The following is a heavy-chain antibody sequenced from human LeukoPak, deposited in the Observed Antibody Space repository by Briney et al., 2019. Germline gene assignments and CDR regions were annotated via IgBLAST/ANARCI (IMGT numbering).Heavy chain of an antibody. V-gene: IGHV1-69*13. CDR1: GYTFTSYD. J-gene: IGHJ6*02. CDR3: ARTRQVAARPNYYGMDV. D-gene: IGHD6-6*01. CDR2: IIPIFGTA. Sequence: GASVKVSCKASGYTFTSYDINWVRQAPGQGLEWMGGIIPIFGTANYAQKFQGRDTITADESTSTAYMELSSLRSEDTAVYYCARTRQVAARPNYYGMDVWGQGTTVTVSS.